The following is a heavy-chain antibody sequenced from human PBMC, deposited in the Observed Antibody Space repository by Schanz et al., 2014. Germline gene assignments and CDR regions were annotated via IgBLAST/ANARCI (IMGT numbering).Heavy chain of an antibody. V-gene: IGHV3-23*04. CDR3: AKDIGGAVAAPVYDS. D-gene: IGHD2-15*01. CDR1: GFMFTKYA. CDR2: ISGTGTKT. Sequence: DVPLVESGGGLAQPWGSLRLSCVASGFMFTKYAMNWVRQAPGKGLEWVSGISGTGTKTYYADSVKSRFTISRDNSKNTVFLQMSSLRADDTALYYCAKDIGGAVAAPVYDSWGQGTLVTVSS. J-gene: IGHJ4*02.